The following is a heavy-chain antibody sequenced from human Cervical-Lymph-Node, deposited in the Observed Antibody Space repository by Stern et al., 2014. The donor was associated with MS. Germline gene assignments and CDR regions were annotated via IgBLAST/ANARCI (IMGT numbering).Heavy chain of an antibody. V-gene: IGHV3-21*06. CDR1: GFIFSSHT. D-gene: IGHD7-27*01. CDR2: ISGDDNYT. CDR3: AREWGSSSFDY. J-gene: IGHJ4*02. Sequence: EVQRVESGGGLVKPGGSLGLSCEASGFIFSSHTLNWVRQAPGKGLEWVSSISGDDNYTYYEDSVKGRLTTSRDNAKNSWQLQMNSLRAEDTAVYYCAREWGSSSFDYWGQGTLVAVSS.